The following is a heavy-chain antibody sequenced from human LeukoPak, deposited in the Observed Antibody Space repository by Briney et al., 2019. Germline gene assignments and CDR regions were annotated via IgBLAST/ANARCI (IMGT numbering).Heavy chain of an antibody. CDR1: GGSISSSSYY. CDR3: ARYDILTGYYRSRDFDY. J-gene: IGHJ4*02. Sequence: SETLSLTCTVSGGSISSSSYYWGWIRQPPGKGLEWIGSIYYSGSTYYNPSLKSRVTISVDTSKNQFSLKLSSVTAADTAVYYCARYDILTGYYRSRDFDYWGQGTLVTVSS. V-gene: IGHV4-39*01. D-gene: IGHD3-9*01. CDR2: IYYSGST.